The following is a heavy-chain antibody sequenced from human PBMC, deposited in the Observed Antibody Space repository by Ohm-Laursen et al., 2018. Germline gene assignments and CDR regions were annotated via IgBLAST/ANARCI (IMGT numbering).Heavy chain of an antibody. CDR1: GFTFSSYS. D-gene: IGHD6-13*01. CDR3: ARGPPIAAAGTRYFQH. Sequence: SLRLSCAAPGFTFSSYSMNWVRQAPGKGLEWVSSISSSSSYIYYADSVKGRFTISRDNAKNSLYLQMNSLRVDDTAVYYCARGPPIAAAGTRYFQHWGQGTLVTVS. J-gene: IGHJ1*01. CDR2: ISSSSSYI. V-gene: IGHV3-21*01.